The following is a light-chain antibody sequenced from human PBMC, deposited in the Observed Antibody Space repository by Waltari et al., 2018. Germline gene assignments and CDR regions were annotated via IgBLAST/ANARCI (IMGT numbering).Light chain of an antibody. CDR3: QSFDSSLSASV. Sequence: QSVLTQPPSMSGAPGQKVTIPCTGGSSNFGAGYDVHWYQQFPGTAPKLLIFCNNNRASGVPGRFSGSRSGTSASLAIAGVQSEDEAVYYCQSFDSSLSASVFGGGTKLTVL. J-gene: IGLJ3*02. V-gene: IGLV1-40*01. CDR1: SSNFGAGYD. CDR2: CNN.